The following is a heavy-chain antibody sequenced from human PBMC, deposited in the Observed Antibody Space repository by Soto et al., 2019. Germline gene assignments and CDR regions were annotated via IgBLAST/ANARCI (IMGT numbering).Heavy chain of an antibody. V-gene: IGHV3-30-3*01. D-gene: IGHD2-2*01. CDR1: GFTFSSYV. Sequence: QAQLVESGGGVVQPGRSLRLSCAASGFTFSSYVMHWVRQAPDKGLEWVALISFDGINNYYTDSVKGRFTISRDNSKNTLYLQMNSLRADDTAVYYCARGTYKLVLVANSIPLYYYGVYVWGQRTTVTVSS. CDR3: ARGTYKLVLVANSIPLYYYGVYV. CDR2: ISFDGINN. J-gene: IGHJ6*02.